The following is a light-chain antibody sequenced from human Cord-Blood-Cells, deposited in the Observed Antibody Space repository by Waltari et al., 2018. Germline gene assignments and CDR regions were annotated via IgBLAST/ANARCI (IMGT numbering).Light chain of an antibody. CDR2: DVS. CDR1: SSDVGGYNY. V-gene: IGLV2-14*01. J-gene: IGLJ1*01. Sequence: QSALTQPASVSGSPGQSITISCTGTSSDVGGYNYVSWYQQHPGKAPKHRIYDVSNRPSGVSNRFSGSKSGNTASLTISGLQAEDEADYYCSSYTSSSTYVFGTGTKVTVL. CDR3: SSYTSSSTYV.